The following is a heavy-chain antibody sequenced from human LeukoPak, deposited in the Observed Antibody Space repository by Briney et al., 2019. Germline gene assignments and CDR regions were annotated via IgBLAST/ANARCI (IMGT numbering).Heavy chain of an antibody. Sequence: GGSLRLSCAASGFTFSSYSMNWVRQAPGKGLEWVSSISSSSSYIYYADSVKGRFTISRDNAKNSLYLQMTSLRAEGSAGYYCAREPAYGDPAYGMDVWGQGTTVTVSS. D-gene: IGHD4-17*01. J-gene: IGHJ6*02. CDR2: ISSSSSYI. CDR1: GFTFSSYS. CDR3: AREPAYGDPAYGMDV. V-gene: IGHV3-21*01.